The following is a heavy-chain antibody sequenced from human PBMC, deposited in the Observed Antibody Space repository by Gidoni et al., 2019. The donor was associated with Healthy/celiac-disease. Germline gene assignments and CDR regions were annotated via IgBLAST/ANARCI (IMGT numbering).Heavy chain of an antibody. CDR2: ISGSGGST. J-gene: IGHJ4*02. CDR1: GFTLTCYA. V-gene: IGHV3-23*01. Sequence: EVQLLESGGGLVQPGGSLRLPCAASGFTLTCYAMSWVRQAPGKGLEWVSAISGSGGSTYYADSVKGRFTISRDNSKNTLYLQMNSLRAEDTAVYYCAKDRMGYSYGQFFDYWGQGTLVTVSS. D-gene: IGHD5-18*01. CDR3: AKDRMGYSYGQFFDY.